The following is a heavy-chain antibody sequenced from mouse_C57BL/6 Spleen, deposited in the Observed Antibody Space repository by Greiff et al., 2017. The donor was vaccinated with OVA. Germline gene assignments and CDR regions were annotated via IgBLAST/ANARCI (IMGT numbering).Heavy chain of an antibody. D-gene: IGHD1-1*01. Sequence: VQLQESGAELVRPGASVTLSCKASGYTFTDYEMHWVKQTPVHGLEWIGAIDPETGGTAYNQKFKGQAILTADKSSSTAYMELRSLTSEDSAVYYCTRGGITTVVARYWYFDVWGTGTTVTVSS. V-gene: IGHV1-15*01. J-gene: IGHJ1*03. CDR1: GYTFTDYE. CDR3: TRGGITTVVARYWYFDV. CDR2: IDPETGGT.